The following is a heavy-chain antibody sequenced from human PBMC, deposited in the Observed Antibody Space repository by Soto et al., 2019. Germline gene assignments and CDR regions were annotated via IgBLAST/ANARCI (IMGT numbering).Heavy chain of an antibody. CDR3: ARTPRASPYYFDY. CDR2: IWYDGSNK. V-gene: IGHV3-33*01. Sequence: QVQLVESGGGVVQPGRSLRLSCAASGFTFSSYGMHWVRQAPGKGLEWVAVIWYDGSNKYYADSVKGRFTISRDNSKNTLYLQMNSLRAEDTAVYYCARTPRASPYYFDYWGHGTLVTVSS. J-gene: IGHJ4*01. CDR1: GFTFSSYG.